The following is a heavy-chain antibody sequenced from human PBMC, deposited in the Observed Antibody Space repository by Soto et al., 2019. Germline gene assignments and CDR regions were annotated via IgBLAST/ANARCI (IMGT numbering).Heavy chain of an antibody. CDR2: VYPGDSDI. J-gene: IGHJ4*02. CDR1: GYSFASYW. D-gene: IGHD3-22*01. Sequence: EVQLVQSGAEVKKPGESLKISCKGTGYSFASYWIGWVRQMSGKGLEWMGVVYPGDSDIRYSPSFRGQVTISADKSISTVYLQWSSLQASDSAIYYCARGSRYYYETSYDSSVDPPDYWGQGTLVTVSS. CDR3: ARGSRYYYETSYDSSVDPPDY. V-gene: IGHV5-51*03.